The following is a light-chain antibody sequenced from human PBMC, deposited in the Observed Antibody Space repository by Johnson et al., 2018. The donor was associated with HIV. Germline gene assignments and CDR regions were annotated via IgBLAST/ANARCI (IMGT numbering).Light chain of an antibody. CDR3: ETWDNSLIAYV. Sequence: QSVLTQPPSVSAAPGQLVTISCSGSTSNIGKNDVSWYQQFPGTAPKVLIYDDIKRPSGIPDRFSGSKSGTSATLGITGLQPGDEADYYCETWDNSLIAYVFGTGTKVTVL. CDR1: TSNIGKND. CDR2: DDI. J-gene: IGLJ1*01. V-gene: IGLV1-51*01.